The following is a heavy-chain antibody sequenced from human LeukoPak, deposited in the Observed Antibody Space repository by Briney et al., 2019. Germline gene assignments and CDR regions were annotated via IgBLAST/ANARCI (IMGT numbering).Heavy chain of an antibody. CDR3: GSGGFTSSWYVVDY. V-gene: IGHV3-30*03. CDR1: RFSLSSYG. CDR2: ISYDGSNK. Sequence: PGGSLRLSCAASRFSLSSYGMHWVRQAPGKGLEWVAVISYDGSNKYYADSVKGRFTISRDNSKNTLYLQMSSMRPEDTAVYYCGSGGFTSSWYVVDYWGQGTLVTVSS. J-gene: IGHJ4*02. D-gene: IGHD6-13*01.